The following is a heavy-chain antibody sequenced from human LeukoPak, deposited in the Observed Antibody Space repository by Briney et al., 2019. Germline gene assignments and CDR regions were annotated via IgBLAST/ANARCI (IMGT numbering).Heavy chain of an antibody. Sequence: GGSLRLSCAASGVIFNNFAFHWVRQAPGKGLEWVAAVSYDGSSKYYADSVRGRLTISRDNSKNTLYLQMNSLRAEDTAVYYCARAGRADGDYHYFDYWGQGTLVTLSS. D-gene: IGHD4-17*01. V-gene: IGHV3-30-3*01. CDR3: ARAGRADGDYHYFDY. CDR2: VSYDGSSK. CDR1: GVIFNNFA. J-gene: IGHJ4*02.